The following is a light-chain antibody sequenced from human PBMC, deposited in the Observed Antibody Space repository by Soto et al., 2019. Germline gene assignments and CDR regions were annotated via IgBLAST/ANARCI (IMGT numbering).Light chain of an antibody. CDR3: KSYAGSNTYV. V-gene: IGLV2-8*01. J-gene: IGLJ1*01. Sequence: QSALTQPPSASGSPGQSDNISCTQTKSDIRFFDFVSWYQYHPGKAPRPISYEVGQRTSGVPDRCSGSKSGNTASLTVSGLQAADEGDYFCKSYAGSNTYVFGSGTK. CDR2: EVG. CDR1: KSDIRFFDF.